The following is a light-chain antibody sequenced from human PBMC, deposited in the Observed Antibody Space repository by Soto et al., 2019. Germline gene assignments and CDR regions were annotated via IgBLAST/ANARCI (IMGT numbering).Light chain of an antibody. CDR2: EVS. Sequence: QSVLTQPASVSGSPGQSITISCTGTSSDVGGYHSVSWYQQHPGIAPKLMIYEVSNRPSGVSNRFSGSKSGNTASLTISGLQAEDGADYYCSSYTTSSTRVFGGGTKLTVL. J-gene: IGLJ2*01. CDR3: SSYTTSSTRV. V-gene: IGLV2-14*01. CDR1: SSDVGGYHS.